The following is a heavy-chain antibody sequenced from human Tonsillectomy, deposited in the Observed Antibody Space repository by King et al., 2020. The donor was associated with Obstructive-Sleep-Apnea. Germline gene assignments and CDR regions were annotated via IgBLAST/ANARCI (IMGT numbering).Heavy chain of an antibody. CDR1: GFTFSTYG. CDR2: IRDDGSDK. Sequence: VQLVESGGGVVQPGRSLRLSCAASGFTFSTYGMHSVRQAPGRGLEWVTFIRDDGSDKFYAVCVKGRFTISRDNSKNTGYLQMNRLRAVDTSVYYCAKAASNYDFWSAYKVWGQGTLVTVSS. CDR3: AKAASNYDFWSAYKV. V-gene: IGHV3-30*02. D-gene: IGHD3-3*01. J-gene: IGHJ4*02.